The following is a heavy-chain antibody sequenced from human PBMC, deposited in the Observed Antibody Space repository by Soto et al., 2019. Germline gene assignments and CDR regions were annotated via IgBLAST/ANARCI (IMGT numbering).Heavy chain of an antibody. CDR1: GGSFSGYY. J-gene: IGHJ6*02. D-gene: IGHD3-22*01. CDR2: INHSGST. V-gene: IGHV4-34*01. CDR3: AREEYYDSSGYPGANYYGMDV. Sequence: PSETLSLTCAVYGGSFSGYYWSWIRQPPGKGLEWIGEINHSGSTNYNPSLKSRVTISVDTSKNQFSLKLSSVTAADTAVYYCAREEYYDSSGYPGANYYGMDVWGQGTTVT.